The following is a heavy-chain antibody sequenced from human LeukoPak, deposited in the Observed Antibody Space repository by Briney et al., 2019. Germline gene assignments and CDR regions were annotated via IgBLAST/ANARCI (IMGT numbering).Heavy chain of an antibody. CDR2: ISYDGSNK. Sequence: PGRSLRLSCAASGFTFTSYAMHWVRQPPGKGLEWVAVISYDGSNKYYADSVKGRFTISRDNSKNTLYLQMNSLRAEHTAVYYCARESQYYFGYWGQGTLVTVSS. CDR1: GFTFTSYA. CDR3: ARESQYYFGY. J-gene: IGHJ4*02. D-gene: IGHD6-19*01. V-gene: IGHV3-30-3*01.